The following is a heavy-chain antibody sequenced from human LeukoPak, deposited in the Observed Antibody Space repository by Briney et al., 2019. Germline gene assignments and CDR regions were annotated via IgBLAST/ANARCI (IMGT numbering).Heavy chain of an antibody. CDR1: GGSISSTTYY. J-gene: IGHJ5*02. CDR2: IYYSGST. Sequence: SETLSLTCTVSGGSISSTTYYWDWIRQPPGKGLEWIGYIYYSGSTNYNPSLKSRVTISVDTSKNQFSLKLSSVTAADTAVYYCARVPPYDILTGYNGRFDPWGQETLVTVSS. CDR3: ARVPPYDILTGYNGRFDP. D-gene: IGHD3-9*01. V-gene: IGHV4-61*05.